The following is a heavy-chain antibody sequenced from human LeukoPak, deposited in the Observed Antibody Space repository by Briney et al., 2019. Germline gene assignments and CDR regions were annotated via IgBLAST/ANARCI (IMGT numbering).Heavy chain of an antibody. V-gene: IGHV1-3*01. CDR3: ARGGELLYSDY. Sequence: ASVKVSCKASGYTFISYAIHWVRQAPGQRLEWMGWINGDNGNTKYSQKFQGRVTITRDTSASTAYMELSSLRSEDTAVYYCARGGELLYSDYWGQGTLVAASS. J-gene: IGHJ4*02. CDR1: GYTFISYA. CDR2: INGDNGNT. D-gene: IGHD3-10*01.